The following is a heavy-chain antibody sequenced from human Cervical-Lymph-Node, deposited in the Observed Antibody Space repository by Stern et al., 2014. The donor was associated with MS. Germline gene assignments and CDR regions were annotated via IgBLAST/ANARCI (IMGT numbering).Heavy chain of an antibody. CDR2: INPSGDSA. CDR3: ASGTGSKRPAGNY. Sequence: QLVQSGAEVKKPGASVKVSCKASGYTFTSHYMHWVRQAPGQGLEWVGIINPSGDSASYAQKFQGRVTMTRDTSTSTLYMELSSLRSEDTAVYYCASGTGSKRPAGNYWGQGTLVTVSS. J-gene: IGHJ4*02. V-gene: IGHV1-46*01. CDR1: GYTFTSHY. D-gene: IGHD3/OR15-3a*01.